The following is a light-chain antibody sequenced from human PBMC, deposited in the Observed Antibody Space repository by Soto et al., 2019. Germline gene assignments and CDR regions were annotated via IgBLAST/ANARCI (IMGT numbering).Light chain of an antibody. CDR1: QNVRSN. CDR3: QQRSFWIT. V-gene: IGKV3-11*01. J-gene: IGKJ5*01. CDR2: DAS. Sequence: EIVMTQSPATLSVSPGERATLSCRASQNVRSNLAWYQQKPGQAPRLLIYDASNRATGIPARFSGSGSGTDFTLTISSLETEDFAVYYCQQRSFWITFGQGTRLEIK.